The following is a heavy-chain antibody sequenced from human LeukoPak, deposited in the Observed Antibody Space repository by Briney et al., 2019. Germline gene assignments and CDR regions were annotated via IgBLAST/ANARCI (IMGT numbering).Heavy chain of an antibody. J-gene: IGHJ4*02. D-gene: IGHD2-2*02. CDR1: GGSISSSSYY. Sequence: SETLSLTCTVSGGSISSSSYYWGWIRQPPGKGLEWIGSIYYSGSTYYNPSLKSRVTISVDTSKNQFSLKLSSVTAADTAVYYCASRLYCSSTSCYTGGHFDYWGQGTLVTVSS. CDR2: IYYSGST. V-gene: IGHV4-39*07. CDR3: ASRLYCSSTSCYTGGHFDY.